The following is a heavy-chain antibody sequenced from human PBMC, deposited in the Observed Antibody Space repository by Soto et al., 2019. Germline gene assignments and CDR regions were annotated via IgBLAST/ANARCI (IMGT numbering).Heavy chain of an antibody. CDR3: ARQQYTVVTAFDV. D-gene: IGHD2-15*01. Sequence: PSETLSLTCTVSCVSITPYYWSWIRQPPGEGQVGIGYVSYNGNTDYNPSLKIRVSISVNTSKNEFSLILNSLTAAAAAIYFCARQQYTVVTAFDVWVRGTMVTVSS. J-gene: IGHJ3*01. CDR1: CVSITPYY. CDR2: VSYNGNT. V-gene: IGHV4-59*01.